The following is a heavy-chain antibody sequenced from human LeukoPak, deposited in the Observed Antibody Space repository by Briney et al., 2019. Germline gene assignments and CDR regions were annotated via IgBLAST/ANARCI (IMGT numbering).Heavy chain of an antibody. CDR1: GFTFSSYW. D-gene: IGHD3-3*01. CDR2: IKQDGSEK. CDR3: ARDQGFSYYYYYMDV. Sequence: GGSLRLSCAASGFTFSSYWMSWVRQAPGKGLEWVANIKQDGSEKYYVDSVKGRFTISRDNAKNSLYLQMNSLRDEDTAVYYCARDQGFSYYYYYMDVWGKGTTVTVSS. V-gene: IGHV3-7*01. J-gene: IGHJ6*03.